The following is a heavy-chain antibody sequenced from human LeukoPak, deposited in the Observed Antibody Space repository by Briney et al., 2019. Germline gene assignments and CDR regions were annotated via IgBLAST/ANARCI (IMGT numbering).Heavy chain of an antibody. CDR2: ISLDGNNE. V-gene: IGHV3-30-3*01. D-gene: IGHD1-1*01. Sequence: QTGRSLRLSCAASGFTFRNYYMHWVRQAPGKGLEWVAVISLDGNNEYYAGSVKGRFSLSRDNSMNTLYLQLNSLRTEDTAMYYCARDLSGHWTYDYWGQGTLVTVSS. CDR3: ARDLSGHWTYDY. CDR1: GFTFRNYY. J-gene: IGHJ4*01.